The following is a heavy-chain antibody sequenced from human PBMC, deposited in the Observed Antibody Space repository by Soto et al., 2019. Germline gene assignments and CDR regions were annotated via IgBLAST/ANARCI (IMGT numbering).Heavy chain of an antibody. D-gene: IGHD1-26*01. V-gene: IGHV1-24*01. CDR2: FDPEDGET. CDR1: GYTLTELS. Sequence: ASVKVSCKVSGYTLTELSMHWVRQAPGKGLEWMGGFDPEDGETIYAQKFQGRVTMTEDTSTDTAYMELSSLGSEDTAVYYCATDHRHRSGFEIVGATGGAWGVWGQGTTVTVSS. J-gene: IGHJ6*02. CDR3: ATDHRHRSGFEIVGATGGAWGV.